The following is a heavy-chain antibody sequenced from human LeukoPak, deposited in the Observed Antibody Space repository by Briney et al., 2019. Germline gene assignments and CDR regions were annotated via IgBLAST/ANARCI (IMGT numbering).Heavy chain of an antibody. CDR3: AKGLIRGLAVAYDY. CDR1: GFTFTSYV. D-gene: IGHD6-19*01. V-gene: IGHV3-23*01. J-gene: IGHJ4*02. Sequence: GGSLRLSCAASGFTFTSYVINWVRQAPGKGLEWVSGISGTGGSTYYADSVKGRFTISRDNSKNTLSLQMNSLRAEDTAVYYCAKGLIRGLAVAYDYWGQGTLVTVSS. CDR2: ISGTGGST.